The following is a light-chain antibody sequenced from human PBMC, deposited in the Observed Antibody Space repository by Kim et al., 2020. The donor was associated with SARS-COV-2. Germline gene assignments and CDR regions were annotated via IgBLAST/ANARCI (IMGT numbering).Light chain of an antibody. J-gene: IGKJ2*01. CDR2: ATS. V-gene: IGKV1-17*03. Sequence: SASVGDRVTHTCGASEDIGNSFAWFQQNPEKAPKRLIYATSSLQSGVTSRLSGSRSETEFTHTISGLQPEDFATYVCLQHNGSPRTFGQGTKLEI. CDR1: EDIGNS. CDR3: LQHNGSPRT.